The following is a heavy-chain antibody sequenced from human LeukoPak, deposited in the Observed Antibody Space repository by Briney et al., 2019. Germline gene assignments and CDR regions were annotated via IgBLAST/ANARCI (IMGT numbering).Heavy chain of an antibody. Sequence: PGGSLRLSCAGSGFTVSDNYMNWVSQAPGKGLEWVSVIFSGGSPYYADSVKGRFTISRDNSKNTLYLQMNRLRAEDTAVYYCARGHSSSSGSPDYWGQGTLVTVSS. CDR2: IFSGGSP. CDR3: ARGHSSSSGSPDY. V-gene: IGHV3-53*01. CDR1: GFTVSDNY. J-gene: IGHJ4*02. D-gene: IGHD6-6*01.